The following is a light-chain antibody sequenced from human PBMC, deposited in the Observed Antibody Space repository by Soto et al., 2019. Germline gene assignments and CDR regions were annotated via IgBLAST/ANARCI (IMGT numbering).Light chain of an antibody. V-gene: IGKV1-39*01. J-gene: IGKJ1*01. CDR1: QTISDY. CDR3: QQNYCVLRT. CDR2: AAS. Sequence: DIQMTQSPSSLSASVGDRVTITCRASQTISDYLNWYQHKPGKAPNLLIYAASRVQSGVPSRFSGSGSGTDFTLTISSQQPEYFAIYYCQQNYCVLRTFGQGTKVDIK.